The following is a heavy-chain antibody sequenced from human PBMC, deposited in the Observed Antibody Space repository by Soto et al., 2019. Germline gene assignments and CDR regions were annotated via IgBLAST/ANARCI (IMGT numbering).Heavy chain of an antibody. CDR2: IIPIFGTA. Sequence: TAPQESPNRYAITYVRLSPEKGLEWMGGIIPIFGTANYEQKFQGRITITADESTSTAYMEMSSLRSEDTAGYYCESQLMVFGGYGDHRDLHSVHTRRFADL. J-gene: IGHJ2*01. V-gene: IGHV1-69*01. CDR1: QESPNRYA. CDR3: ESQLMVFGGYGDHRDLHSVHTRRFADL. D-gene: IGHD3-3*01.